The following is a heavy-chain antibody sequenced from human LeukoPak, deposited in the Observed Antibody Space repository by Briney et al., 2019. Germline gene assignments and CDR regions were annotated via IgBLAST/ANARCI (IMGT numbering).Heavy chain of an antibody. Sequence: PGGSLRLSCAASGFSFNNYAMYWVRQSPGKGLEYVSAINSNGGSTNYANSVKDRFTISRDNSKNTLYLQMGSLRAGYMAVYYCARGGGYNWNWGYAFDIWGQGTMVTVSS. CDR3: ARGGGYNWNWGYAFDI. CDR1: GFSFNNYA. D-gene: IGHD1-7*01. V-gene: IGHV3-64*01. J-gene: IGHJ3*02. CDR2: INSNGGST.